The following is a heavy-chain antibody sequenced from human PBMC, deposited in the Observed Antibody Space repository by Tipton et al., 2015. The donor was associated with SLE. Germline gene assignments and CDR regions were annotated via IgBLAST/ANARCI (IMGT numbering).Heavy chain of an antibody. Sequence: GSLRLSCAASGFNVSRSYMSWVRQAPGKGLEWVSVIYSGGSTYYDESVTGRFTISRDNSKNTLYLQMNSLRAEDTAVYYCARGPRDMGDYYYYYYMDVWGKGTTVNVSS. V-gene: IGHV3-53*05. D-gene: IGHD2-15*01. CDR2: IYSGGST. J-gene: IGHJ6*03. CDR3: ARGPRDMGDYYYYYYMDV. CDR1: GFNVSRSY.